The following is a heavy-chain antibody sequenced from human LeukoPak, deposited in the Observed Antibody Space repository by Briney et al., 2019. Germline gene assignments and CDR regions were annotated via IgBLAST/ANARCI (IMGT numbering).Heavy chain of an antibody. V-gene: IGHV4-30-4*01. D-gene: IGHD3-22*01. CDR1: GDSISSDIW. J-gene: IGHJ4*02. Sequence: PSGTLSLTCAVSGDSISSDIWWNWIRQPPGKGLEWIGYIYYSGSTYYNPSLKSRVTISVDTSKNQFSLNLSSVTAADTAVYYCARGKGDYYDSSGLYYFDYWGQGTLVTVSS. CDR3: ARGKGDYYDSSGLYYFDY. CDR2: IYYSGST.